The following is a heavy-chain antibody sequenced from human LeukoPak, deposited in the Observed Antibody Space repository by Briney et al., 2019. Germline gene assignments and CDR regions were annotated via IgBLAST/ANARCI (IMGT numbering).Heavy chain of an antibody. CDR3: ARQGWFGEFREFDY. Sequence: SETLSLTCTVSGGSISSYYWSWIRQPAGKGLEWIGYIYYSGSTNYNPSLKSRVTISVDTSKNQFSLKLSSVTAADTAVYYCARQGWFGEFREFDYWGQGTLVTVSS. V-gene: IGHV4-59*08. CDR2: IYYSGST. CDR1: GGSISSYY. D-gene: IGHD3-10*01. J-gene: IGHJ4*02.